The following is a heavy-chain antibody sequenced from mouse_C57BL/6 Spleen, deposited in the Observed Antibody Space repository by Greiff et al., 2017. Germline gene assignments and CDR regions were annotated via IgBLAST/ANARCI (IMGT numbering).Heavy chain of an antibody. CDR2: IWWDDDK. Sequence: QVTLKVSGPGILQPSQTLSLTCSFSGFSLSTFGMGVGWIRQPSGKGLEWLAHIWWDDDKYYNPALKSRLTISKDTSKNQVFLKIANVDTADTATYYCARIAPYYGSSPRYFDVWGTGTTVTVAS. CDR1: GFSLSTFGMG. V-gene: IGHV8-8*01. D-gene: IGHD1-1*01. CDR3: ARIAPYYGSSPRYFDV. J-gene: IGHJ1*03.